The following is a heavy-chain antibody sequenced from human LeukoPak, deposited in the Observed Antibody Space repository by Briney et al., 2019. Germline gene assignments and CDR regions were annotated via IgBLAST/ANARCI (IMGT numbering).Heavy chain of an antibody. CDR3: AKGSSGYFADP. V-gene: IGHV3-23*01. CDR2: ISNDGGGT. J-gene: IGHJ5*02. CDR1: GFIFNNYG. D-gene: IGHD3-22*01. Sequence: GGSLRLSCAASGFIFNNYGLIWVRQAPGKGLEWVSAISNDGGGTQYADFVEGRFTISRDDSKNTLFLQMSSLRAEDTALYYCAKGSSGYFADPWGQGTLVTVSS.